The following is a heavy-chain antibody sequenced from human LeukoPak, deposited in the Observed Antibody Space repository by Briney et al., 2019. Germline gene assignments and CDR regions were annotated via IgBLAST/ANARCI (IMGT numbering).Heavy chain of an antibody. J-gene: IGHJ4*02. CDR2: INHSGST. CDR1: GGSFSGYY. CDR3: ARRLRKQWLVLFDY. Sequence: SETLSLTCAVYGGSFSGYYWSWIRQPPGKGLEWIGEINHSGSTNYNPSLTSRVTISVDTSKNQFSLKLSSVTAADTAVYYCARRLRKQWLVLFDYWGQGTLVTVSS. V-gene: IGHV4-34*01. D-gene: IGHD6-19*01.